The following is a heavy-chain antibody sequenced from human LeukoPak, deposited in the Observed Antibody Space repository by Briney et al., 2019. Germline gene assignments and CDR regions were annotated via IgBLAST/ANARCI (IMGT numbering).Heavy chain of an antibody. CDR3: ARVPTIAMAVVEAFDI. CDR1: GGSISSGSYY. CDR2: IYTSGST. V-gene: IGHV4-61*02. J-gene: IGHJ3*02. Sequence: SETLSLTCTVSGGSISSGSYYWSWIRQPAGKGLEWIGRIYTSGSTNYNPSLKSRVTISVDTSKNQFSLKLSSVTAADTAVYYCARVPTIAMAVVEAFDIWGQGTMVTVSS. D-gene: IGHD6-19*01.